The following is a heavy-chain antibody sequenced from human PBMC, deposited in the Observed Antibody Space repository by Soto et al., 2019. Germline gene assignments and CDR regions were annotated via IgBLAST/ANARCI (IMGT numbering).Heavy chain of an antibody. V-gene: IGHV1-18*01. CDR3: ARDQLLWFGELIHPWYYYGMDV. J-gene: IGHJ6*02. Sequence: ASVKVSCKASGYTFTSYGISWVRQAPGQGLEWMGWISAYNGNTNYAQKLQGRATMTTDTSTSTAYMELRSLRSDDTAVYYCARDQLLWFGELIHPWYYYGMDVWGQGTTVTVSS. CDR1: GYTFTSYG. CDR2: ISAYNGNT. D-gene: IGHD3-10*01.